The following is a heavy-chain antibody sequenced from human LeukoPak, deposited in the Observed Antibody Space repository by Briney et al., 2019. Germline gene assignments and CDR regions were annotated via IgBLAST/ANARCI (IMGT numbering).Heavy chain of an antibody. V-gene: IGHV3-43*01. CDR3: TKDRHCTTTFCPLDY. CDR1: GFTFDDYS. Sequence: PGGSLRLSCVASGFTFDDYSFHWVRQAPGKGLEWLSLISRDGRATYYADSVKGRFTISRDNSKNSLYLQMNSLRTEDTALYYCTKDRHCTTTFCPLDYWGQGTLVTVSS. D-gene: IGHD2-8*01. J-gene: IGHJ4*02. CDR2: ISRDGRAT.